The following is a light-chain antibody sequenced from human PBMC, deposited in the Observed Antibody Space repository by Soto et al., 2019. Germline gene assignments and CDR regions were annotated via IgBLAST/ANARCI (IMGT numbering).Light chain of an antibody. CDR3: QQYYSTLSYT. CDR1: QSVLYSSNNKNY. Sequence: DIVMTQSPDSLAVSLGERATINCKSSQSVLYSSNNKNYLAWYQQKPGQPPKLLIYWASTRESGVPDRFSGSGSGTDFTLTISSLQAEDVALYYCQQYYSTLSYTFGQGTKLEIK. V-gene: IGKV4-1*01. CDR2: WAS. J-gene: IGKJ2*01.